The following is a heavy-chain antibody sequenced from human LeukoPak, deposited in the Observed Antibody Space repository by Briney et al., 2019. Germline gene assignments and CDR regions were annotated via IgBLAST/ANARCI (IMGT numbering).Heavy chain of an antibody. D-gene: IGHD4-17*01. Sequence: PSETLSLTCTVSGGSISSSSYYWGWIRQPPGKGLEWIGSIYYSGSTYYNPSLKSRVTISVDTSKSQFSLKLSSVTAADTAVYYCASLTTVTKYWGQGTLVTVSS. CDR2: IYYSGST. CDR3: ASLTTVTKY. J-gene: IGHJ4*02. CDR1: GGSISSSSYY. V-gene: IGHV4-39*01.